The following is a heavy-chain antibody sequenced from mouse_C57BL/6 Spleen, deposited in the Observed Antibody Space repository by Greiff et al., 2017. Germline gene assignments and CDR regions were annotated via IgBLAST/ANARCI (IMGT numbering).Heavy chain of an antibody. V-gene: IGHV1-42*01. Sequence: EVKLMESGPELVKPGASVKISCKASGYSFTGYYMNWVKQSPEKSLEWIGEINPSTGGTTYNQKFKAKATLTVDKSSSTAYMQLTSLTSEDSAVFYCARRGDYDSFYCDYWGQGTTLTVSS. CDR3: ARRGDYDSFYCDY. CDR2: INPSTGGT. D-gene: IGHD2-4*01. J-gene: IGHJ2*01. CDR1: GYSFTGYY.